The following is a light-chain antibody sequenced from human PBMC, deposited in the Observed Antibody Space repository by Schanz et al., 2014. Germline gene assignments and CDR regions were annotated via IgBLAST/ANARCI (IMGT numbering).Light chain of an antibody. CDR3: QQYNSYSPWT. J-gene: IGKJ2*02. Sequence: DIQMTQSPSSLSASVGDRVTITCQASQDISNYLNWYQQKPGKAPKLLIYDASNLETGVPSRFSGSGSGTDFTFTISSLQPDDFATYFCQQYNSYSPWTFGQGTKLEIK. V-gene: IGKV1-33*01. CDR2: DAS. CDR1: QDISNY.